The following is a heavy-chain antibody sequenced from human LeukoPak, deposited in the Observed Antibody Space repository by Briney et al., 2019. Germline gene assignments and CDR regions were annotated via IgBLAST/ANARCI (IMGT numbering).Heavy chain of an antibody. D-gene: IGHD2-15*01. CDR3: ARVVWDCTGGSCYSEATRQGDWYFDL. J-gene: IGHJ2*01. V-gene: IGHV1-46*01. CDR1: RYTVISYF. Sequence: ASGKDSCKASRYTVISYFMYWLRPAPRQVFECMGVINPTGGSTSYAEKFQGMVSMNRDTSTSTVYMELSSLRPEDTAVYYCARVVWDCTGGSCYSEATRQGDWYFDLWGRGTLVNVSS. CDR2: INPTGGST.